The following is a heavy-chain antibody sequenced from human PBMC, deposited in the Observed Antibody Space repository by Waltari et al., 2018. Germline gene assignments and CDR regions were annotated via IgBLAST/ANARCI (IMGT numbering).Heavy chain of an antibody. V-gene: IGHV1-46*01. CDR2: INPSGGST. J-gene: IGHJ4*02. D-gene: IGHD6-6*01. CDR3: ATGPVIAARRSDRNLFFDY. CDR1: GYTFTSSY. Sequence: QVQLAQSGAEVKKPGASVKVSCKASGYTFTSSYMHWVRQAPGQGLEWMGIINPSGGSTSYAQKFQGRVTMTRDTSTSTVYMELSSLRSEDTAVYYCATGPVIAARRSDRNLFFDYWGQGTLVTVSS.